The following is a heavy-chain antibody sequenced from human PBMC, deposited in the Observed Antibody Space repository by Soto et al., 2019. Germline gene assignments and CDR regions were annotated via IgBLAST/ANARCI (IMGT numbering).Heavy chain of an antibody. CDR2: IYSGGST. D-gene: IGHD3-16*01. J-gene: IGHJ6*03. CDR3: ARDAYDYIWGSPSGPYYYYYMDV. CDR1: GFTVSSNY. V-gene: IGHV3-66*01. Sequence: EVQLVESGGGLVQPGGSLRLSCAASGFTVSSNYMSWVRQAPGKGLEWVSVIYSGGSTYYADSVKGRFTISRDNSKNTLYLQMNRLRAEDTAVYYCARDAYDYIWGSPSGPYYYYYMDVWGKGTTVTVSS.